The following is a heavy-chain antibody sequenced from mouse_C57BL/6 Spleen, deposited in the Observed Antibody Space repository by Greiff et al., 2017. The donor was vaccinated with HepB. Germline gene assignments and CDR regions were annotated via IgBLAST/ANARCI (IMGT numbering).Heavy chain of an antibody. Sequence: EVQLVESGGGLVKPGGSLKLSCAASGFTFSDYGMHWVRQAPEKGLEWVAYISSGSSTIYYADTVKGRFTISRDNAKNTLFLQMTSLRSEDTAMYYCAREGYYGSSWYFDVWGTGTTVTVSS. CDR2: ISSGSSTI. V-gene: IGHV5-17*01. J-gene: IGHJ1*03. CDR3: AREGYYGSSWYFDV. CDR1: GFTFSDYG. D-gene: IGHD1-1*01.